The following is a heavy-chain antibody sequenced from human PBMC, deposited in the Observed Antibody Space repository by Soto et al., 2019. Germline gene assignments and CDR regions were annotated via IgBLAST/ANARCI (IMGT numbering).Heavy chain of an antibody. CDR3: ARQDPHYEDSSGYGPAGFDP. D-gene: IGHD3-22*01. V-gene: IGHV4-39*01. CDR1: SGSISSSSYY. J-gene: IGHJ5*02. Sequence: SETLSLTCTVSSGSISSSSYYWGWIRQPPGKGLEWIGSGSMYYSGSTYSNPSLKSRVTISVDTSKNQFSLKLSSVTAADTAVYYCARQDPHYEDSSGYGPAGFDPWGQGTLVNVSS. CDR2: GSMYYSGST.